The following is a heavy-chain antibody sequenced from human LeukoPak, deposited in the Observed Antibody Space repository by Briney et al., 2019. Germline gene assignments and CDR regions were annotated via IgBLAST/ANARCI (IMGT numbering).Heavy chain of an antibody. CDR2: IYYSGST. CDR3: AREHSGSYIDFDY. CDR1: GGSISSGDYY. V-gene: IGHV4-30-4*01. D-gene: IGHD1-26*01. Sequence: PSQTLSLTCTVSGGSISSGDYYWSWIRQPPGKGLEWIGYIYYSGSTYYNPSLKSRVTMSVDTSKNQFSLKLSSVTAADTAVYCCAREHSGSYIDFDYWGQGTLVTVSS. J-gene: IGHJ4*02.